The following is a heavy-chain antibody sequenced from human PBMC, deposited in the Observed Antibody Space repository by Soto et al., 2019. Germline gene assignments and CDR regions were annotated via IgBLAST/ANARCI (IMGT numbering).Heavy chain of an antibody. CDR1: GYTFTSYG. V-gene: IGHV1-18*01. CDR2: ISAYNGNT. J-gene: IGHJ6*02. CDR3: ARSTREIVVLVVAPPAPYYYYCMDV. Sequence: GASVKVSCKASGYTFTSYGISWVRQAPGQGLEWMGWISAYNGNTNYAQKLQGRVTMTTDTSTSTAYMELRSLRSDDTAVNYCARSTREIVVLVVAPPAPYYYYCMDVWGQGTTFTVSS. D-gene: IGHD2-15*01.